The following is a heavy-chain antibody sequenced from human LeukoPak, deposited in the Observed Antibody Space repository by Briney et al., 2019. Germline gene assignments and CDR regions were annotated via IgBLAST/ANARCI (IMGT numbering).Heavy chain of an antibody. CDR2: INTNTGNP. CDR1: GGTFSSYA. Sequence: ASVKVSCKASGGTFSSYAISWVRQAPGQGLEWMGWINTNTGNPTYAQGFTGRFVFSLDTSVSTAYLQISSLKAEDTAVYYCASGGDIVATIYPDYWGQGTLVTVSS. D-gene: IGHD5-12*01. V-gene: IGHV7-4-1*02. J-gene: IGHJ4*02. CDR3: ASGGDIVATIYPDY.